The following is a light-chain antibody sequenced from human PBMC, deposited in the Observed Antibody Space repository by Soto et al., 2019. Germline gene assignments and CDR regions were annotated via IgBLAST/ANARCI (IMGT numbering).Light chain of an antibody. Sequence: DIQLTQSPSFLSASVGDRVTITCRASQGISSYLAWYQQKPGKAPKLLIYAASTLQSGVPSGFSGSGSGTEFTLTISSLQPEDFATYYCQQRNSYPLTFGPGTKVDIK. J-gene: IGKJ3*01. V-gene: IGKV1-9*01. CDR2: AAS. CDR1: QGISSY. CDR3: QQRNSYPLT.